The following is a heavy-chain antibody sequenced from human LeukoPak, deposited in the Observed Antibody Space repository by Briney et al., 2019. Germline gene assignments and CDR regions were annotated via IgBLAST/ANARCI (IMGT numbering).Heavy chain of an antibody. V-gene: IGHV3-30*03. CDR3: ASVDDLDAFAM. CDR1: GFTFSSYG. Sequence: PGGSLRLSCAASGFTFSSYGMHWVRQAPGKGLEWVAVISYDGSNKYYADSVKGRFTISRDNSKNTLYLQMNSLRGEDTAVYYCASVDDLDAFAMWGQGTMVNVSS. J-gene: IGHJ3*02. D-gene: IGHD5-12*01. CDR2: ISYDGSNK.